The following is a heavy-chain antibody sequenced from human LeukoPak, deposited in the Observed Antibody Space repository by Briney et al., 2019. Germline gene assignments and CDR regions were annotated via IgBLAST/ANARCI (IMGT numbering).Heavy chain of an antibody. V-gene: IGHV5-51*01. CDR1: GYSFISYW. CDR2: IYPGDSDT. Sequence: GESLKISCKGSGYSFISYWIGWVRQMPGKGLEWMGIIYPGDSDTRYSPSFQGQVTISADKSISTAYPQWSSLKASDTAMYYCARQIAVADYYVDVWGKGTTVTVSS. CDR3: ARQIAVADYYVDV. J-gene: IGHJ6*03. D-gene: IGHD6-19*01.